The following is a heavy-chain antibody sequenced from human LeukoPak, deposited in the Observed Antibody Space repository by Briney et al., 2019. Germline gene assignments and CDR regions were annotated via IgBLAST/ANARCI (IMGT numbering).Heavy chain of an antibody. D-gene: IGHD3-22*01. Sequence: PGRSLRLSCAASGFTFSSYGMHWVRQAPGKGLEWVAVISYDGSNKYYADSVKGRFTISRDNSKNTLYLQMNSLRAEDTAVYYCAKDRGYYDSSGFDFDYWGQGTLVTVSS. CDR2: ISYDGSNK. J-gene: IGHJ4*02. CDR1: GFTFSSYG. V-gene: IGHV3-30*18. CDR3: AKDRGYYDSSGFDFDY.